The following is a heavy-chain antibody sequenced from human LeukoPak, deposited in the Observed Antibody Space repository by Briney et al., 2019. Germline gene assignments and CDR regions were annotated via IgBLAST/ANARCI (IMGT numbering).Heavy chain of an antibody. CDR3: ARAGQDMGSWLGFGF. CDR1: GGSISGYY. V-gene: IGHV4-59*01. Sequence: PSETLSLTCSVSGGSISGYYWSSIPQRPGEGLGWIGSIYYTGGTTYNPSLNRRVTLSLDTSKKQLSLKLASVAAADAALYYCARAGQDMGSWLGFGFWGQGTLATVSS. CDR2: IYYTGGT. J-gene: IGHJ4*02. D-gene: IGHD6-13*01.